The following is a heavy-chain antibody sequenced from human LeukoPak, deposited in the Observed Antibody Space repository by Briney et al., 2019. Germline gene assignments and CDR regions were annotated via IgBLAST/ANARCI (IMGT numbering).Heavy chain of an antibody. CDR3: AKGPVSAIVGATTLDY. J-gene: IGHJ4*02. V-gene: IGHV3-23*01. CDR1: GFNFSQHA. Sequence: GGAPRPSRSAPGFNFSQHAMNWVRPAPGKGLEWVSLISGSTGSTYYADSVKGRFSISRDNSKNTVYLQMNSLRVEDTAVYYCAKGPVSAIVGATTLDYWGQGTLVTVSS. D-gene: IGHD1-26*01. CDR2: ISGSTGST.